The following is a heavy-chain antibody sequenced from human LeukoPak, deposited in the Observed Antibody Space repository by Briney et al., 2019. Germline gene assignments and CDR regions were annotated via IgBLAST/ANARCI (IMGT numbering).Heavy chain of an antibody. Sequence: SETLSLTCTVSRVSISSYYWSWIRPPPAKGLEWIGYIYYSGSTNYNPSLKSRVTISVDTSKNQFSLKLSSVTAADTAVYYCARGYGDGYFDLWGRGTLVTVSS. CDR2: IYYSGST. J-gene: IGHJ2*01. V-gene: IGHV4-59*12. D-gene: IGHD4-17*01. CDR1: RVSISSYY. CDR3: ARGYGDGYFDL.